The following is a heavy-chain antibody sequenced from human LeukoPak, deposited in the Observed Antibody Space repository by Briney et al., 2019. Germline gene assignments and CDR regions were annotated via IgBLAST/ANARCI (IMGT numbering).Heavy chain of an antibody. V-gene: IGHV4-59*08. D-gene: IGHD6-13*01. CDR2: IYYSGST. CDR3: ARHLSTHAQQLGFDY. J-gene: IGHJ4*02. CDR1: GGSISSYY. Sequence: SETLSLTCTVSGGSISSYYWSWIRQPPGKGLEWIGYIYYSGSTNYNPSLKSRVTISADTSKNQFSLKLSSVTAADTAVYYCARHLSTHAQQLGFDYWSQGTLVTVSS.